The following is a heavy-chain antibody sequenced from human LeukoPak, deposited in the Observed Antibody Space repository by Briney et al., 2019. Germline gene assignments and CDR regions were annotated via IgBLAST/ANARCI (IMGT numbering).Heavy chain of an antibody. J-gene: IGHJ4*02. CDR3: ARVGQSSTSCFDY. D-gene: IGHD2-2*01. V-gene: IGHV4-4*02. Sequence: SETLFLTCAVSGGSISSSNWSSWVRQPPGKGLEWIGEIYHSGSTNYNPSLKSRVTISVDKSKNQFSLKLSSVTAADTAVYHCARVGQSSTSCFDYWGQGTLVTVSS. CDR1: GGSISSSNW. CDR2: IYHSGST.